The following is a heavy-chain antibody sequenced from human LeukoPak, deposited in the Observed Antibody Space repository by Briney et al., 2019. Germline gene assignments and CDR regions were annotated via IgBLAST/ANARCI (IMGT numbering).Heavy chain of an antibody. Sequence: KPSETLSPTCTVSGGSISSYYWSWIRQPPGKELEWIGYIYYCGRTNYHPSLKSRVTISVDTSKNQLSLKLSSVTAADTAVYYCARGGRDGYTLYPFDYWGEGTLVTVPS. CDR3: ARGGRDGYTLYPFDY. D-gene: IGHD5-24*01. V-gene: IGHV4-59*08. J-gene: IGHJ4*02. CDR2: IYYCGRT. CDR1: GGSISSYY.